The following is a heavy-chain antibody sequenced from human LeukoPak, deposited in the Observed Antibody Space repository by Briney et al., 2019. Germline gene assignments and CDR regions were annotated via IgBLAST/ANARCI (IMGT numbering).Heavy chain of an antibody. CDR3: AHGKDPVTPFDY. CDR2: IFWDDDK. D-gene: IGHD3-16*01. V-gene: IGHV2-5*05. J-gene: IGHJ4*02. CDR1: GFSVSTSAVG. Sequence: SGPTLVKLTQTRTLLCNFSGFSVSTSAVGVSWIRQPPGKALEWLALIFWDDDKRYGPSLKSRLTITKDTSKNQVVLTMTNMDPVDTATYYCAHGKDPVTPFDYWGQGTLVTVSS.